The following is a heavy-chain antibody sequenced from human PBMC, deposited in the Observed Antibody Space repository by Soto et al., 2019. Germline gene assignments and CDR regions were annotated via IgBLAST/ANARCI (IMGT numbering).Heavy chain of an antibody. CDR3: ARSARTISRYSYGLHYFDY. D-gene: IGHD5-18*01. Sequence: ASVKVSCKTSGGTFSSYAIIWVRQAPGQGLEWMGGIIPIFGTANYAQKFQGRVTITADESTSTAYMELSSLRSEDTAVYYCARSARTISRYSYGLHYFDYWGQGTPVTVSS. V-gene: IGHV1-69*13. J-gene: IGHJ4*02. CDR2: IIPIFGTA. CDR1: GGTFSSYA.